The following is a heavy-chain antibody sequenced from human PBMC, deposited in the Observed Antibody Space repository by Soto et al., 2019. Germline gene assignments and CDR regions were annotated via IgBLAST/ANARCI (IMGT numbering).Heavy chain of an antibody. Sequence: QVQLQQSGPGLVRPSGTLSLTCAVSGDSISTSNWWTWVRQPPGKGLEWIGDIYHDRSTNYNPSPKSRVTISRDKSKNQFSLNLTSMTAADTGVYTCAKNLLWFGELRGLPVWGQGTTVIVSS. D-gene: IGHD3-10*01. CDR2: IYHDRST. J-gene: IGHJ6*02. V-gene: IGHV4-4*02. CDR1: GDSISTSNW. CDR3: AKNLLWFGELRGLPV.